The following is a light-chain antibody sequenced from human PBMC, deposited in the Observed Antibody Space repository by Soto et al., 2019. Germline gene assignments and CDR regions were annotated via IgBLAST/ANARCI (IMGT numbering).Light chain of an antibody. CDR3: QQYDSSPPNS. V-gene: IGKV3-20*01. CDR1: QGVSGNF. Sequence: EIVLTQSPDTLSLSPGERATLSCRPSQGVSGNFLAWYQHRPGQAPRPLIYAASSRPTGIPDRFSGSGSGTAFTLTISRLEPEDFAVYYCQQYDSSPPNSFGQGTRLEIK. J-gene: IGKJ2*01. CDR2: AAS.